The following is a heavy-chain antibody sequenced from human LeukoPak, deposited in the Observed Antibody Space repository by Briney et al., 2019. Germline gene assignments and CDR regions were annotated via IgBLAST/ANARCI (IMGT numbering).Heavy chain of an antibody. CDR1: GFTFSSYA. Sequence: GGSLRLSCAASGFTFSSYAMSWVRQAPGKGLEWVSIISGSGGSTDYADSVKGRFTISRDNSKNTVYLQMNSLRAEDTAVYYCAKDRGALIAAAGILDYWGQGTLVTVSP. D-gene: IGHD6-13*01. V-gene: IGHV3-23*01. CDR3: AKDRGALIAAAGILDY. CDR2: ISGSGGST. J-gene: IGHJ4*02.